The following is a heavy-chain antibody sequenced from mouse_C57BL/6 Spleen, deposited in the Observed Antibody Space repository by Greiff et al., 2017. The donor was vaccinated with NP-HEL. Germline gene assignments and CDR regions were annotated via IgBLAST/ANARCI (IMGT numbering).Heavy chain of an antibody. J-gene: IGHJ4*01. CDR3: ARGGDAPYYAMDY. V-gene: IGHV1-7*01. CDR2: INPSSGYT. Sequence: QVQLKESGAELAKPGASVKLSCKASGYTFTSYWMHWVNQRHGQGLEWIGYINPSSGYTKYNQKFKDKATLTADKSSSTAYMQLSSLTYEDSAVYYCARGGDAPYYAMDYWGQGTSVTVSS. CDR1: GYTFTSYW.